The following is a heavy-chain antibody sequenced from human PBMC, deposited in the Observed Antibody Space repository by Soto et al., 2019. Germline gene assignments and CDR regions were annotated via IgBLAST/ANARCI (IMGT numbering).Heavy chain of an antibody. CDR3: DRNRYYVLMVYPPNYYDYYRMEV. D-gene: IGHD2-8*01. J-gene: IGHJ6*02. V-gene: IGHV1-69*01. CDR2: IIPIFGTA. CDR1: GGTFSSYA. Sequence: ASVNVSFKTSGGTFSSYAISWVRQAPGQWLEWMGGIIPIFGTANYAHKFQGRVTITADESTSTAYMELSSMRSEDKAVYYCDRNRYYVLMVYPPNYYDYYRMEVWGQGTTDTVSS.